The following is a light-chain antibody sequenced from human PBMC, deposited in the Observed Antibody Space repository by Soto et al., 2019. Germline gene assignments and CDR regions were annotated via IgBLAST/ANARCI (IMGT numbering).Light chain of an antibody. V-gene: IGKV3-11*01. J-gene: IGKJ2*01. Sequence: EIMLTQSPATLSLCPGEGATLSCRTSQSVSSYLAWYQQKPGQAPRLLIYDASNRATGIPARFSGSGSGTDFTLTISSLEPEDFAVYFCQQRSNWPPTFGQGTKLEIK. CDR3: QQRSNWPPT. CDR2: DAS. CDR1: QSVSSY.